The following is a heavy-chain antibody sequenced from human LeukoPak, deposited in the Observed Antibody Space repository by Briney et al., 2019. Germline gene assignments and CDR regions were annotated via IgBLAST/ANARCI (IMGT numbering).Heavy chain of an antibody. CDR2: IYSDDSDA. J-gene: IGHJ3*01. Sequence: GQSLKISCRGSGYSFSNIWIGWVRQMPGRGLEWMGKIYSDDSDARYSPSIQGQVTISADKSISTAYLQWSSLKASDTAMYYCARHPADCSSTSCPLLAWGQGTMVTVSS. CDR1: GYSFSNIW. V-gene: IGHV5-51*01. CDR3: ARHPADCSSTSCPLLA. D-gene: IGHD2-2*01.